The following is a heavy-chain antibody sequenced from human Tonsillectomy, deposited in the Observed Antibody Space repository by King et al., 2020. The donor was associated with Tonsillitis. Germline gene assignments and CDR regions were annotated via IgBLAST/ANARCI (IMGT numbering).Heavy chain of an antibody. Sequence: VQLVESGGGLVKPGGSLRLSCAASGFTFSSYSMNWVRQAPGKGLEWVSSINSSSSYIYYADSMKGRFTISRDNAKNSLYLQMNSLRAEDTAVYYCASLSSGWYQDWGQGTLVTVSS. J-gene: IGHJ4*02. V-gene: IGHV3-21*01. D-gene: IGHD6-19*01. CDR1: GFTFSSYS. CDR2: INSSSSYI. CDR3: ASLSSGWYQD.